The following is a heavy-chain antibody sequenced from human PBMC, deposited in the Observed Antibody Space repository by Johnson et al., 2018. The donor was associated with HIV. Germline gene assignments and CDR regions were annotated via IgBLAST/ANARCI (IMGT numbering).Heavy chain of an antibody. V-gene: IGHV3-20*04. CDR2: INWNGGTT. D-gene: IGHD1-26*01. CDR1: GFSFDDYG. J-gene: IGHJ3*02. CDR3: AREGNSGSYLENNAFDI. Sequence: MQLVESGGGEVRPGGSLRLSCAASGFSFDDYGMSWVRQAAGKGLEWVSGINWNGGTTSYEDSVKDRFTTSRDNANNSLYLQMNSLRAEDTALYYCAREGNSGSYLENNAFDIWGQGTTVTVSS.